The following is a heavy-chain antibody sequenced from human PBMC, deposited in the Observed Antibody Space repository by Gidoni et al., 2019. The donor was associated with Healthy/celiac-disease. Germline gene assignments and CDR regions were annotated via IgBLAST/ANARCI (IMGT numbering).Heavy chain of an antibody. Sequence: RFTISRDNSKNSLYLQMNSLRTEDTALYYCARGRDGHYFDYWGQGTLVTVSS. CDR3: ARGRDGHYFDY. V-gene: IGHV3-43*01. J-gene: IGHJ4*02.